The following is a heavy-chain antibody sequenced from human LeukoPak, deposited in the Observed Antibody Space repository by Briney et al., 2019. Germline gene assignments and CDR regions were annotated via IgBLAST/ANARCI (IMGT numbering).Heavy chain of an antibody. CDR3: ARGHMTVRGVVDY. CDR2: ISPNGGYT. V-gene: IGHV3-64*01. CDR1: GFTFSSNA. Sequence: GGSLRLSCAASGFTFSSNAMHWVRQAPGKGLEYVSSISPNGGYTDYANSVKGRFTISRDNSKNTLYLQMGTLRAEDMAVYYCARGHMTVRGVVDYWGQGTLVTVSS. J-gene: IGHJ4*02. D-gene: IGHD3-10*01.